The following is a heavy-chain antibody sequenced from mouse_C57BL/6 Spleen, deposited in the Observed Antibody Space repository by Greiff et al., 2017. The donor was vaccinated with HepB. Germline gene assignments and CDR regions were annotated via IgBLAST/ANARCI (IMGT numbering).Heavy chain of an antibody. CDR3: AREGLLLYYAMDY. V-gene: IGHV5-17*01. Sequence: DVMLVESGGGLVKPGGSLKLSCAASGFTFSDYGMHWVRQAPEKGLEWVAYISSGSSTIYYADTVKGRFTISRDNAKNTLFLQMTSLRSEDTAMYYCAREGLLLYYAMDYWGQGTSVTVSS. D-gene: IGHD2-3*01. J-gene: IGHJ4*01. CDR2: ISSGSSTI. CDR1: GFTFSDYG.